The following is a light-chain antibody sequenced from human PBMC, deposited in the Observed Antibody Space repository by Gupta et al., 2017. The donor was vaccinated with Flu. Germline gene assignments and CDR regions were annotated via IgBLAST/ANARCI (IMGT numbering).Light chain of an antibody. CDR1: QSVSSSY. V-gene: IGKV3-20*01. J-gene: IGKJ1*01. CDR3: QQYGSSPRT. Sequence: EIVLTQSPGTLSLSPGERATLSCRASQSVSSSYLAWYQQKPGQAPRLLIYGASSRATGIPDRFSGSGSGTDSTLTISRLEPEDFAVYYCQQYGSSPRTFGQGTQVEIK. CDR2: GAS.